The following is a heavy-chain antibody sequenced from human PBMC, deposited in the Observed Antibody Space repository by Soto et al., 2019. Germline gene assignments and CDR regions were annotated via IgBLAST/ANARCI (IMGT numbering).Heavy chain of an antibody. J-gene: IGHJ4*02. CDR2: IVPIYRTA. CDR1: GGTFSSYR. D-gene: IGHD6-13*01. Sequence: QVQLEQSGAEVKKPGSSVKVSYKASGGTFSSYRINWVRQAPGQGLEWVGGIVPIYRTADYAQKFQGRVTITADESARTSYMELRSLKAQDTAVYYCVRDSGAKLSSSWGQGTLVTVSS. CDR3: VRDSGAKLSSS. V-gene: IGHV1-69*01.